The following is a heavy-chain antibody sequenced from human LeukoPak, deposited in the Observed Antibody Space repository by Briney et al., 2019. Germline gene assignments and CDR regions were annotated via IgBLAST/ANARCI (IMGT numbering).Heavy chain of an antibody. Sequence: GASVKVSCKASGGTFSSYAINWVRRAPGRGLEWMGGIIPIFGTAKYAQKFQGRVTITEDKSTSTAYMELSSLRSEDTAVYYCAREEYSSGWSPSWNYYGMDVWGKGTTVTVPS. CDR2: IIPIFGTA. V-gene: IGHV1-69*06. CDR3: AREEYSSGWSPSWNYYGMDV. J-gene: IGHJ6*04. D-gene: IGHD6-19*01. CDR1: GGTFSSYA.